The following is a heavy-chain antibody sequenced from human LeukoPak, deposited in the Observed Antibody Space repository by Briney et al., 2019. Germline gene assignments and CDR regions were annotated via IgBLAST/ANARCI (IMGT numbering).Heavy chain of an antibody. V-gene: IGHV1-58*01. CDR3: ATDHTRGVVVVPELDP. Sequence: SVKVSCKASGFTFTDTAVQWVRQARGQRLEWIGWIVLGSGNTNSAYKFQDRVTLTRDMSTSTAYMELSSLRSDDTAVYYCATDHTRGVVVVPELDPWGQETLVTVSS. CDR2: IVLGSGNT. CDR1: GFTFTDTA. J-gene: IGHJ5*02. D-gene: IGHD2-21*01.